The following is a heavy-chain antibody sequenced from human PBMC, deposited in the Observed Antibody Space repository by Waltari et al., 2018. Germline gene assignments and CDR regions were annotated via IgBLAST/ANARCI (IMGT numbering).Heavy chain of an antibody. CDR1: GGPISNYY. CDR3: TRGGWKTTDYGMDV. D-gene: IGHD1-1*01. V-gene: IGHV4-59*01. CDR2: IYYTGSS. Sequence: QVHLQESGPGLVRPSETLSLPCTVPGGPISNYYWNWIRQPPGKGLEWIGSIYYTGSSNYSPSLKSRITLSVDMSANQFSLSLTSVTAADTAMYYCTRGGWKTTDYGMDVWGQGTTVVVSS. J-gene: IGHJ6*02.